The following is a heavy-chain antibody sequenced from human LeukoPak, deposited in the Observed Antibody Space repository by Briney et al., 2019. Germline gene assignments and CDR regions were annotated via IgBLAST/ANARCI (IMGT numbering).Heavy chain of an antibody. Sequence: PSETLSLTCTVSGYSISSGYYWGWIRQPPGKGLEWIGSIYHSGSTYYNPSLKSRVTISVDTSKNQFSLKLSSVTAADTAVYYCASPRRGGGIHFDYWGQGTLVTVSS. J-gene: IGHJ4*02. CDR2: IYHSGST. CDR3: ASPRRGGGIHFDY. CDR1: GYSISSGYY. V-gene: IGHV4-38-2*02. D-gene: IGHD1-26*01.